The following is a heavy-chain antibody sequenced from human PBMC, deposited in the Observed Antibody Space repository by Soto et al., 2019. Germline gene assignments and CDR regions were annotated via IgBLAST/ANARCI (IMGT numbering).Heavy chain of an antibody. CDR3: AKGYSSGWWTFDY. D-gene: IGHD6-19*01. V-gene: IGHV3-23*01. J-gene: IGHJ4*02. CDR1: GFTFSSYA. CDR2: ISCSGGST. Sequence: EVQLLESGGGLVQPGGSLRLSCAASGFTFSSYAMSWVRQAPGKGLEWVSAISCSGGSTYYADSVKGRFTISRDNSKNTLYLQMNSLRAEDTAVYYCAKGYSSGWWTFDYWGQGTLVTVSS.